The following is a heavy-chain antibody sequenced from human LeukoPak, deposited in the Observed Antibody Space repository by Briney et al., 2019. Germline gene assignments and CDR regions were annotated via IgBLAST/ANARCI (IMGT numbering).Heavy chain of an antibody. CDR2: IYHSGST. CDR1: GGSIRSSNYY. D-gene: IGHD1-26*01. CDR3: ARDRRIVGATYDY. Sequence: SETLSLTCTVSGGSIRSSNYYWGWIRQPPGKGLQWIGSIYHSGSTYYNPSLKSRVTISVDTSKNQFSLKLSSVTAADTAVYYCARDRRIVGATYDYWGQGTLVTVSS. J-gene: IGHJ4*02. V-gene: IGHV4-39*07.